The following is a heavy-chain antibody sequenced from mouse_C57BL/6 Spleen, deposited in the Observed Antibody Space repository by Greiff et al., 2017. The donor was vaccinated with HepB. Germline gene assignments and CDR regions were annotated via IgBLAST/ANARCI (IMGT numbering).Heavy chain of an antibody. CDR2: IDPSDSYT. J-gene: IGHJ4*01. Sequence: QVQLQQPGAELVKPGASVKLSCKASGYTFTSYWMQWVKQRPGQGLEWIGEIDPSDSYTNYNQKFKGKATLTVDTSSSTAYMHLSSLTSEDSAVYYCARTGNDGYSDAMDYWGQGTSVTVSS. CDR3: ARTGNDGYSDAMDY. D-gene: IGHD2-3*01. V-gene: IGHV1-50*01. CDR1: GYTFTSYW.